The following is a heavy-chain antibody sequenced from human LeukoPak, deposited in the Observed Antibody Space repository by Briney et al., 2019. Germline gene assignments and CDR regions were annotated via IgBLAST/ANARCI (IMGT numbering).Heavy chain of an antibody. V-gene: IGHV1-8*02. J-gene: IGHJ4*02. D-gene: IGHD4-17*01. CDR2: INPNSGNT. Sequence: ASVKVSCKTSGYTFTGYYMHWVRQAPGQGLEWMGWINPNSGNTGYAQKFQGRVTMTRNTSISTAYMELSSLRSEDTAVYYCARAPTTTGFDYWGQGTLVTVSS. CDR3: ARAPTTTGFDY. CDR1: GYTFTGYY.